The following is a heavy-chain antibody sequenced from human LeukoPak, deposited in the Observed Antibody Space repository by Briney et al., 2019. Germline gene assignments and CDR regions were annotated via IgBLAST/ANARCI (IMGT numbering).Heavy chain of an antibody. CDR1: GFTFTTFW. CDR3: AKDNLRKLTSEYYFDS. CDR2: INHDGTSA. D-gene: IGHD1-14*01. J-gene: IGHJ4*02. V-gene: IGHV3-74*01. Sequence: GGSLRLSCATSGFTFTTFWMHWVRQAPGKGLVWVSRINHDGTSANYADSVKGRFTISRDNAKTSLYLQMNSLRTEDTALYYCAKDNLRKLTSEYYFDSWGQGTLVTVSS.